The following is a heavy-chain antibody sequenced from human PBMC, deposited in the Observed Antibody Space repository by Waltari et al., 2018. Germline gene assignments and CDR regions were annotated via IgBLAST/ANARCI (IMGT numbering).Heavy chain of an antibody. CDR1: GFNFDSYW. CDR3: ARPENMGELYYY. Sequence: EVQLVESGGGLVQPGGSLRLSCEASGFNFDSYWMTWVRQAPGKGREFVSNINQNGSYKKYVDSVKGRFTISRDNGKNSLFLQMNNLRGDDTAIYYCARPENMGELYYYWGLGTLVTVST. J-gene: IGHJ4*02. V-gene: IGHV3-7*03. D-gene: IGHD3-16*01. CDR2: INQNGSYK.